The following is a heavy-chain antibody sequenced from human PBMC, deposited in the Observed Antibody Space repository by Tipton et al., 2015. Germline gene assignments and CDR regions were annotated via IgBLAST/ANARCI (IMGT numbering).Heavy chain of an antibody. D-gene: IGHD3-16*01. Sequence: QSGAEVKKPGASVKVSCEASGYPLTGYFVHWVRQAPGQGLEWVGWINPNSGGTNYAQQFQGRVTMTRDTSISTVYMELSSLKSDDSAVYYCMRDRGGNSFDNWGQGTLVTVSS. V-gene: IGHV1-2*02. CDR1: GYPLTGYF. J-gene: IGHJ4*02. CDR2: INPNSGGT. CDR3: MRDRGGNSFDN.